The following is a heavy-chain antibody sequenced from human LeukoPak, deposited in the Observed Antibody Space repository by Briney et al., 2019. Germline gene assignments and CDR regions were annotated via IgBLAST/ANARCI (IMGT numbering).Heavy chain of an antibody. D-gene: IGHD3-10*01. CDR3: ARDLVGFGHFDY. CDR1: GGSISSGDYY. J-gene: IGHJ4*02. CDR2: IYYSGST. Sequence: PSQTLSLTCTVSGGSISSGDYYWSWIRQPPGKGLEWIGYIYYSGSTYYNPSLKSRVTISVDTSKNQFSLKLSSVTAADTDVYYCARDLVGFGHFDYWGQGTLVTVSS. V-gene: IGHV4-30-4*01.